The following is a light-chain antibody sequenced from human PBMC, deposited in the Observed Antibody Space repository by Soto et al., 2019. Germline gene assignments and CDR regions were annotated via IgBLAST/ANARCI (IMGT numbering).Light chain of an antibody. CDR3: QHYNSYSEA. CDR1: QAISHY. J-gene: IGKJ1*01. V-gene: IGKV1-17*03. CDR2: GAS. Sequence: DIQMTQSPSAMSASVGDRVTITCRASQAISHYLAWFHQRPGKVPKRLIYGASTLQSGVPSRFSGSGSGTEFTLTISSLQPDDFATYYCQHYNSYSEAFGQGTKVDIK.